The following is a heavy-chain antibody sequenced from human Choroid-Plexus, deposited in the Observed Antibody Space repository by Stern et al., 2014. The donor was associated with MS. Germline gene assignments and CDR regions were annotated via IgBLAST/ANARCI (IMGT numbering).Heavy chain of an antibody. CDR2: VSYDGSNK. CDR1: GFTFGSCA. D-gene: IGHD2/OR15-2a*01. Sequence: QMQLVESGGGVVQPGRPLRLSCVASGFTFGSCAMHWVRQAPGKGLEWVAGVSYDGSNKYYADSVKGRFTISRDNSQNTLYMQMSSLRPEVTAVYYCAKDRQYLTYFFDHWGQGSLVTVSS. V-gene: IGHV3-30*18. J-gene: IGHJ5*02. CDR3: AKDRQYLTYFFDH.